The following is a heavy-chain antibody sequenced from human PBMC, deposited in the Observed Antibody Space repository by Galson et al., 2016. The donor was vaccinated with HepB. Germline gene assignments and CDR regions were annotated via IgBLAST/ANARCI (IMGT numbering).Heavy chain of an antibody. Sequence: SLRLSCAASGFIFSNYHMNWVACVSARSDYIYYSESMKGRFTISRDNAKNSVYLQMNSLGVEDTAMYYCASEFDLGSGSYPSWGQGTLVSVSS. CDR3: ASEFDLGSGSYPS. D-gene: IGHD3-10*01. V-gene: IGHV3-21*01. J-gene: IGHJ4*02. CDR1: GFIFSNYH. CDR2: VSARSDYI.